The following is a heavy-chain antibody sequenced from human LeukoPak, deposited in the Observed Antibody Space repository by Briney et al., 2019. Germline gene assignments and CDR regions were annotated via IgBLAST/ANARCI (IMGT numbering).Heavy chain of an antibody. CDR3: ARDLAVAGTGDAFDI. V-gene: IGHV3-11*01. Sequence: EGSLRLSCAASGFTFSDYYMTWIRQAPGKGLEWLAYIDSSGSTIYYADSVKGRFTISRDNARNSLYLQVTSLRAEDTAVYYCARDLAVAGTGDAFDIWGQGTMVTVSS. CDR1: GFTFSDYY. J-gene: IGHJ3*02. CDR2: IDSSGSTI. D-gene: IGHD6-19*01.